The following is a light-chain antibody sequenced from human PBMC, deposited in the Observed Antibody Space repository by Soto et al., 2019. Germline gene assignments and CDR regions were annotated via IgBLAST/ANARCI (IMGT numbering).Light chain of an antibody. CDR2: KAS. CDR1: QSISSR. V-gene: IGKV1-5*03. J-gene: IGKJ4*01. CDR3: QQYESYPMT. Sequence: DSPMTQYPSTLSASVGDRVTITCRASQSISSRLAWYQQKPGKAPKLLISKASTLQSGVPPRFSGSGSGTEFTLIISGLQPDDFATYYCQQYESYPMTFGGGTKVEIK.